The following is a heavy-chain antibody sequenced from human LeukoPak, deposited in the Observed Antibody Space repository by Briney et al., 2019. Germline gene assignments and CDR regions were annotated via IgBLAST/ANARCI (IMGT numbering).Heavy chain of an antibody. CDR2: ISGSGGST. V-gene: IGHV3-23*01. Sequence: GGSLRLSCAVSGFTFSSYAMSWVRQAPGKGLEWVSAISGSGGSTYYADSVKGRFTISRDNSKNTLYLQMNSLRAEDTAVYYCAKDRDGGNSNWFDPWGQGTPVTVSS. D-gene: IGHD4-23*01. J-gene: IGHJ5*02. CDR1: GFTFSSYA. CDR3: AKDRDGGNSNWFDP.